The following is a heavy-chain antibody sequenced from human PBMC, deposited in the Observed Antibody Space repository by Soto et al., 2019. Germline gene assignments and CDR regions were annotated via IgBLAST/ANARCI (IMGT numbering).Heavy chain of an antibody. Sequence: GSLRLSCAGSGFTFSSYAMSWVRQAPGKGLEWVSAISGSGTHTYYADSVKGRFTISRDNSKNTLYLQMNSLRAEDTAVDYCAKDRSSATYNWFDPWGQGTLVTVSS. V-gene: IGHV3-23*01. CDR2: ISGSGTHT. CDR3: AKDRSSATYNWFDP. D-gene: IGHD3-22*01. J-gene: IGHJ5*02. CDR1: GFTFSSYA.